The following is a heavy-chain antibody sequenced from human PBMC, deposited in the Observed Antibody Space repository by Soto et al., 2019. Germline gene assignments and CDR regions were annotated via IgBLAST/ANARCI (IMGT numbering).Heavy chain of an antibody. J-gene: IGHJ4*02. Sequence: EVQLVESGGGLIQPGGSLRLSCAVSRLTVSANYMYWVRQAPGKGLEWVSVIYGGGNTQYADSVRGRFTISRDDSKNTLNLQMNTLRAEDTAVYYCAGGAGRIGSAFEHWGQGTLVTVSS. CDR2: IYGGGNT. CDR3: AGGAGRIGSAFEH. D-gene: IGHD3-10*01. CDR1: RLTVSANY. V-gene: IGHV3-53*01.